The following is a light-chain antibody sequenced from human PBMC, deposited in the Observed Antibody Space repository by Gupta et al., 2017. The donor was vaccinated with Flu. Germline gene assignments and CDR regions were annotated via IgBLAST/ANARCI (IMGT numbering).Light chain of an antibody. CDR1: TSNIGNYY. Sequence: QSVLTQPPSVSAAPGQKVTISCSGSTSNIGNYYVSWYQQLPGTAPKVVIYDGDKRPSGIPDRFSASQSGTSGTLDITGLQTGDEADYYCGTWDTSLRVGVFGGGTKLIVL. CDR3: GTWDTSLRVGV. J-gene: IGLJ2*01. V-gene: IGLV1-51*01. CDR2: DGD.